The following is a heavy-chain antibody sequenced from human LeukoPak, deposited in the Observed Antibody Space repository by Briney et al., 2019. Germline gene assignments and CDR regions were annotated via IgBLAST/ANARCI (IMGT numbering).Heavy chain of an antibody. CDR2: INPNSGGT. J-gene: IGHJ4*02. Sequence: ASVTVSCKASGYTFTGYYMHWVRQAPGQGLEWMGWINPNSGGTNYAQKFQGRVTMTRDTSISTAYMELSRLRSDDTAVYYCASKIAAAGTVGYWGQGTLVTVSS. V-gene: IGHV1-2*02. CDR3: ASKIAAAGTVGY. D-gene: IGHD6-13*01. CDR1: GYTFTGYY.